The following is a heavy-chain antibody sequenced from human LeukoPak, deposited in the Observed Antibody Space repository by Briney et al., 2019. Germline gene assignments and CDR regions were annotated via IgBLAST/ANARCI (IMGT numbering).Heavy chain of an antibody. Sequence: PSETLSLTCTVSGDSMSSSHYYWGWIRQSPGKGLEWIGSIYSGGETHYNPSLNSRVTIFLDTSKNRFSLNLISVTATDTAVYYCVRDYSNFVQGDWGQGTLVTVSS. CDR2: IYSGGET. J-gene: IGHJ4*02. CDR1: GDSMSSSHYY. V-gene: IGHV4-39*02. D-gene: IGHD4-11*01. CDR3: VRDYSNFVQGD.